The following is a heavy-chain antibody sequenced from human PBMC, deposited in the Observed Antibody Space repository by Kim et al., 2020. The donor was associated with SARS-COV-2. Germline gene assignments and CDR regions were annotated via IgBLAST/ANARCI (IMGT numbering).Heavy chain of an antibody. CDR2: ISGSSSDT. CDR1: GFTLSDYY. V-gene: IGHV3-11*03. D-gene: IGHD3-16*01. Sequence: GGSLRLSCAASGFTLSDYYMKWIRQAPGKGLEWVSYISGSSSDTKYADSVKGRFTISRDNAKNSLYLQMNSLRAEDTAIYYCARRFGDPSGMDVWGQGTAVTVS. CDR3: ARRFGDPSGMDV. J-gene: IGHJ6*02.